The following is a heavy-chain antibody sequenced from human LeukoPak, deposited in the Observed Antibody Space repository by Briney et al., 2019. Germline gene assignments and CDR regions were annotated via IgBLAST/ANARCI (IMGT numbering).Heavy chain of an antibody. CDR2: ISWNSGSI. CDR1: GFTFDDYA. Sequence: GGSLRLSCAASGFTFDDYAMHWVRQAPGKGLEWVSGISWNSGSIGYADSVKGRFTISRDNAKNSLYLQMNSLRAEDTAVYYCARDGASSSSSGFDYWGQGTLVTVSS. J-gene: IGHJ4*02. CDR3: ARDGASSSSSGFDY. D-gene: IGHD6-13*01. V-gene: IGHV3-9*01.